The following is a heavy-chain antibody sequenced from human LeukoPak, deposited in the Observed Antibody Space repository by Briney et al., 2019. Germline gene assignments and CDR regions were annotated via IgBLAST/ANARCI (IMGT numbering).Heavy chain of an antibody. CDR3: AKRGTVTSNFEY. J-gene: IGHJ4*02. Sequence: GGSLRLSCAASGFTFTSHGMHWDRQAPGKGLEWVAFIQNDGSYKNYADSVKGRFIISRDNSKNTLYLQMNSLRTGDTADYYCAKRGTVTSNFEYWGQGTLVTVSS. CDR2: IQNDGSYK. D-gene: IGHD4-17*01. CDR1: GFTFTSHG. V-gene: IGHV3-30*02.